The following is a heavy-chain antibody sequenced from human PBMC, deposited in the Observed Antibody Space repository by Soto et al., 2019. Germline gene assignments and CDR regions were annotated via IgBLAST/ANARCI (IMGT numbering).Heavy chain of an antibody. Sequence: PGGSLRLSCAASGFTFSSYGMSWVRQAPGKGLEWVSTVTYNGANTYYADSVKGRFTVSRDNSKNTLYLQMNSLRAEDTAVYYCAKVPTGWYVGYYYYGMDVWGQGTTVTVSS. CDR1: GFTFSSYG. V-gene: IGHV3-23*01. CDR2: VTYNGANT. CDR3: AKVPTGWYVGYYYYGMDV. J-gene: IGHJ6*02. D-gene: IGHD6-19*01.